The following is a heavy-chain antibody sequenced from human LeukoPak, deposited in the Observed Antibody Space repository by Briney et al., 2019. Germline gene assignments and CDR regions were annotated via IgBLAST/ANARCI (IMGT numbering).Heavy chain of an antibody. D-gene: IGHD4-11*01. CDR3: ARDQTDYSNYGPHRYGMDV. CDR2: INPNSGGT. V-gene: IGHV1-2*06. Sequence: ASVKVSCKASGYTFTGYYMHWVRQAPGQGLEWMGRINPNSGGTNYAQKSQGRVTMTRDTSISTAYMELSRLRSDDTAVYYCARDQTDYSNYGPHRYGMDVWGQGTTVTVSS. CDR1: GYTFTGYY. J-gene: IGHJ6*02.